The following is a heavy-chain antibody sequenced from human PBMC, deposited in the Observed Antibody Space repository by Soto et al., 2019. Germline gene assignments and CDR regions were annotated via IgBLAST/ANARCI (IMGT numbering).Heavy chain of an antibody. J-gene: IGHJ6*02. Sequence: GASVKVSCKASGYTFTGYYMHWVRQAPGQGLEWMGWINPNSGGTNYAQKFQGRVTMTRDTSISTAYMELSRLRSDDTAVYYCARVSGSYYYYGMDVWGQGTTVTVSS. CDR3: ARVSGSYYYYGMDV. CDR1: GYTFTGYY. D-gene: IGHD2-15*01. CDR2: INPNSGGT. V-gene: IGHV1-2*02.